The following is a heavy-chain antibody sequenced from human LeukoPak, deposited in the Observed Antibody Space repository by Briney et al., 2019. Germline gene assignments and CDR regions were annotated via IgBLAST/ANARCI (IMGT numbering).Heavy chain of an antibody. V-gene: IGHV3-30*02. CDR3: AKDLEYCSSTSCYFPRELDY. J-gene: IGHJ4*02. Sequence: PGGSLRLSCAASGFTFSSYGMHWVRQAPGKGLEWVAFIRYDGSNKYYADSVKGRFTISRDNSKNTLYLQMNSLRAEDTAVYYCAKDLEYCSSTSCYFPRELDYWGQGTLVTVSS. CDR1: GFTFSSYG. D-gene: IGHD2-2*01. CDR2: IRYDGSNK.